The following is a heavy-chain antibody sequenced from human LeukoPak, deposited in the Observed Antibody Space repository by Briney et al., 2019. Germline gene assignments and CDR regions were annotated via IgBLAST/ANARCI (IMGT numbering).Heavy chain of an antibody. D-gene: IGHD2-2*02. J-gene: IGHJ4*02. Sequence: PWETLSLTCTVAGASISSYYWSWIRQPPGKGLEWIGHVYGSGSTKYTPSLKSRVNISVDTSKNQFSLKLTSVTAADTAVYYCASDHCHSSSCNTHLGQGTLVTVSS. V-gene: IGHV4-4*09. CDR1: GASISSYY. CDR2: VYGSGST. CDR3: ASDHCHSSSCNTH.